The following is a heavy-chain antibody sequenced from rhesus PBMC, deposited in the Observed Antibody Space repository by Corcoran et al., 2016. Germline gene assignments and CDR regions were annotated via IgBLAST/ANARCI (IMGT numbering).Heavy chain of an antibody. CDR2: FHGSNGTT. Sequence: QVQLQESGPAVVKPSETLSLTCAVSAVSIRSDYWWSWIRQSPGKGLEWIGGFHGSNGTTEYNPPLKSRVTISIDTSKNQFSLRLTSVRAADTAVDYCARHEGGEQGSFDVWGPGVPVTVS. CDR1: AVSIRSDYW. J-gene: IGHJ5-1*01. CDR3: ARHEGGEQGSFDV. D-gene: IGHD3-34*01. V-gene: IGHV4-93*02.